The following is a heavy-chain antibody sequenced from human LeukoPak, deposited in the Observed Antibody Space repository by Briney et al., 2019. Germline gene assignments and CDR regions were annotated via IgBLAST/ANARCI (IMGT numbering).Heavy chain of an antibody. V-gene: IGHV3-33*01. CDR3: ARDSLPYYYGSGSDYGMDV. CDR1: GFTFSSYG. D-gene: IGHD3-10*01. CDR2: IWYDGSNK. J-gene: IGHJ6*04. Sequence: GGSLRLSCAASGFTFSSYGMHWVRQAPGKGLEWVAVIWYDGSNKYYADSVKGRFTISRDNSKNTLYLQMNSLRAEDTAVYYCARDSLPYYYGSGSDYGMDVWGKGTTVTVSS.